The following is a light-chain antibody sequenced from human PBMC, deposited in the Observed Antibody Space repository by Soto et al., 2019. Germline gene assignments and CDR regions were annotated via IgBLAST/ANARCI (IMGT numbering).Light chain of an antibody. CDR2: DVS. V-gene: IGLV2-14*02. CDR3: ASYTTSSTYV. Sequence: QSVLTQPASVSGSPGQSITISCTGTSSDVGSYNLVSWYQQQPGKAPKLVISDVSNRPSGVSDRFSGSKSGNTASLTISGLQTEDEADYYCASYTTSSTYVFGTGTKVTVL. CDR1: SSDVGSYNL. J-gene: IGLJ1*01.